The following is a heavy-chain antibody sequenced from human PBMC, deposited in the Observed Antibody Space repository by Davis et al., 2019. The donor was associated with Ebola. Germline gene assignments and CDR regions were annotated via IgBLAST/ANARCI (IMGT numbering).Heavy chain of an antibody. Sequence: AASAKISCKASGGTFSSYAISWVRQAPGQGLEWMGGIITIFGTANYAQKFQGRVTITADKSTSTAYMELSSLRSEDTAVYYCASPYCSGGSCYYYYGMDVWGQGTTVTVSS. CDR1: GGTFSSYA. V-gene: IGHV1-69*06. CDR3: ASPYCSGGSCYYYYGMDV. D-gene: IGHD2-15*01. CDR2: IITIFGTA. J-gene: IGHJ6*02.